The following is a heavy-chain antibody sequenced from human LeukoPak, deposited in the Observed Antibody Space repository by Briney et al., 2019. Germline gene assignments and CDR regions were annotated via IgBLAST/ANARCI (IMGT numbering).Heavy chain of an antibody. CDR1: GFSFSSYG. J-gene: IGHJ4*02. D-gene: IGHD6-6*01. Sequence: GGSLRLSCAASGFSFSSYGMSWVRQAPGKGLEWVSVIYAGGSTYYADSVKGRFTISRDNSKNTLYLQMNSLRAEDTAVYYCAKTLSGSSEYWGQGTLVTVSS. CDR3: AKTLSGSSEY. V-gene: IGHV3-53*01. CDR2: IYAGGST.